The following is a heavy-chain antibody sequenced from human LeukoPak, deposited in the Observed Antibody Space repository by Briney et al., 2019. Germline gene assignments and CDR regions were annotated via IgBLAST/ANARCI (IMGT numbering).Heavy chain of an antibody. CDR3: ARDGVGRVPEMSAPDY. J-gene: IGHJ4*02. D-gene: IGHD3-16*01. CDR2: IRYDGSNK. V-gene: IGHV3-30*02. Sequence: GGSLRLSCAASGFSFSDYAIYWVRQTPGKGLEWVAFIRYDGSNKIYAGSVKGRFTISRDNAKNSLFLQMNSLRAEDTAVYYCARDGVGRVPEMSAPDYWGQGTLVTVSS. CDR1: GFSFSDYA.